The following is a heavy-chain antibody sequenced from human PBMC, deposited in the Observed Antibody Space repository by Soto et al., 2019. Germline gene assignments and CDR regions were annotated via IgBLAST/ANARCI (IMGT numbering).Heavy chain of an antibody. CDR1: GFTFSSYA. J-gene: IGHJ4*02. D-gene: IGHD2-15*01. CDR2: ISYDGSNK. V-gene: IGHV3-30-3*01. CDR3: ARGDDYCSGGSCYLNY. Sequence: QVQLVESGGGVVQPGRSLRLSCAASGFTFSSYAMHWVRQAPGKGLEWVAVISYDGSNKYYADSVKGRFTISRDNSKNXLYLQMNSLRAEDTAVYYCARGDDYCSGGSCYLNYWGQGTLVTVSS.